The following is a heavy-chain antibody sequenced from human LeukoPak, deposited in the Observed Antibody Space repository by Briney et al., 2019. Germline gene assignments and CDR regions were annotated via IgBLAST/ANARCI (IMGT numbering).Heavy chain of an antibody. CDR2: ISSSSSFI. CDR3: ARDPPLGSCSTISCPHLDY. Sequence: GGSLRLSCAASGFTFSRYSMNWVRQAPGKGLEWVSSISSSSSFIYYADSVKGRFTISRDNAKNSLYLQMNSLRAEDTAVYYCARDPPLGSCSTISCPHLDYWGQGTLVTVSS. J-gene: IGHJ4*02. V-gene: IGHV3-21*01. D-gene: IGHD2-2*01. CDR1: GFTFSRYS.